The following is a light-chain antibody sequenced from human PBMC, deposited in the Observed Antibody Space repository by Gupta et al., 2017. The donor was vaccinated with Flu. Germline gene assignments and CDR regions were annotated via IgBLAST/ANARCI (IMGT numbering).Light chain of an antibody. Sequence: EIVLTQSPATLSLSPGERATLSCRASQSVSSYLAWYQQKPGQAPRLLIYDASNRATGIPARFSGSGSGKDFTLTISSLEPEDFAVYYCQQSSNWTWTFGQGTKVEIK. J-gene: IGKJ1*01. CDR3: QQSSNWTWT. CDR1: QSVSSY. V-gene: IGKV3-11*01. CDR2: DAS.